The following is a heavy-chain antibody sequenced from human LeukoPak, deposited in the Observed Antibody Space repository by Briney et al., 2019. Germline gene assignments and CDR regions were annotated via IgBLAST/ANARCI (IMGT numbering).Heavy chain of an antibody. CDR3: ARIFGPRILGYYFDY. Sequence: PSETLSLTCAVSGGSISNGDWWSWVRQPPGKGLEWIGEIYHSGSTNYDPSLKSRVTISVDKSKNQFSLKLSSVTAADTAVYYCARIFGPRILGYYFDYWGQGTLVTVSS. CDR1: GGSISNGDW. D-gene: IGHD3-3*01. V-gene: IGHV4-4*02. J-gene: IGHJ4*02. CDR2: IYHSGST.